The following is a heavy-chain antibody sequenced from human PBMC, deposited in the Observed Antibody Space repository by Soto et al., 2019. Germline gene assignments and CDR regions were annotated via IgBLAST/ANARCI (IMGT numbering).Heavy chain of an antibody. CDR1: GGSICSSSYY. V-gene: IGHV4-39*01. D-gene: IGHD4-17*01. J-gene: IGHJ4*02. CDR2: FYYSQST. CDR3: ARRSTVTYDY. Sequence: SETLSLTCTVSGGSICSSSYYWGWIRQPPGKGLEWIGSFYYSQSTYFNPSLKSRVTISVETSKNQYSLKLSAVTAADTAVYYCARRSTVTYDYWGQGILVTVSS.